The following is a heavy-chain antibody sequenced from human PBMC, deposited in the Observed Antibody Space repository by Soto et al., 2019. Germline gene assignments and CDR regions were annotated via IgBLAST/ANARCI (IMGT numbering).Heavy chain of an antibody. Sequence: PVGSLRLSGAASGFNVNSDYMNWVRQTPGKGLEWVASIYSGETTYYADSVRGRFTISSDKSKNTLYFQLSSLRIEDTAVYYCTRDGRGLGRLSLFEYWGQGVLVTV. J-gene: IGHJ4*02. V-gene: IGHV3-53*01. CDR3: TRDGRGLGRLSLFEY. D-gene: IGHD2-21*02. CDR1: GFNVNSDY. CDR2: IYSGETT.